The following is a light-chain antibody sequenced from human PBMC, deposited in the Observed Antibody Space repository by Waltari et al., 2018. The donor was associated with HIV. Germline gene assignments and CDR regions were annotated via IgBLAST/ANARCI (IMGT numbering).Light chain of an antibody. CDR2: WAS. CDR1: QSILYSSNNKNY. J-gene: IGKJ2*01. CDR3: QQYYSNSYTFSNSYT. V-gene: IGKV4-1*01. Sequence: DIVMTQSPDSLAVSLGERATINCKSSQSILYSSNNKNYLAWYQQKPGQPPKLLIYWASTRESGVPDRFSGSGSGTDFTLSISSLQAEDVAVYYCQQYYSNSYTFSNSYTFGQGTKLEIK.